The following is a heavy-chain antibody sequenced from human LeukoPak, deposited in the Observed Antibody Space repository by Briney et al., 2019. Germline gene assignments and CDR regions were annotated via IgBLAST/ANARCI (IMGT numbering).Heavy chain of an antibody. D-gene: IGHD3-3*01. V-gene: IGHV4-59*11. CDR3: ARVETYYDFWSGHSALGYFDY. CDR2: IYYSGST. CDR1: GGSISSHY. Sequence: PSETLSLTCTVSGGSISSHYWSWIRQPPGKGLEWIGYIYYSGSTNYNPSLKSRVTISVDTSKNQFSLKLSSVTAADTAVYYCARVETYYDFWSGHSALGYFDYWGQGTLVTVSS. J-gene: IGHJ4*02.